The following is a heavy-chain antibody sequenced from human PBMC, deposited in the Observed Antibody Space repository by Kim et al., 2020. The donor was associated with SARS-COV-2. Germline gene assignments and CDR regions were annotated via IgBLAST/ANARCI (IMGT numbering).Heavy chain of an antibody. CDR3: ARQRGYTSGNSFDS. CDR1: GGSFSGYY. CDR2: INHSATT. D-gene: IGHD2-2*02. J-gene: IGHJ4*02. Sequence: SETLSLTCAVYGGSFSGYYWSWIRKTPGKGLEWIAEINHSATTSYNPSLGSRVTISVDTSKNQFSLRMTSVTAADTAVYYCARQRGYTSGNSFDSWGQGTLVTVSS. V-gene: IGHV4-34*01.